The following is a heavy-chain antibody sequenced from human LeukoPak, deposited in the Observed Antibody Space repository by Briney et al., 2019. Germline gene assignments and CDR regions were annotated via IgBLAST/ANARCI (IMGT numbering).Heavy chain of an antibody. D-gene: IGHD3-10*01. V-gene: IGHV3-74*01. CDR3: ARDYWVRGVIITGGSWFDP. J-gene: IGHJ5*02. CDR2: INSDGSTT. CDR1: GFTFSSYW. Sequence: GGSLRLSCAASGFTFSSYWMHWVRQTPGKGLVWVSRINSDGSTTSYADSVKGRFTISRDNAKNSLYLQMNSLRAEDTAVYYCARDYWVRGVIITGGSWFDPWGQGTLVTVSS.